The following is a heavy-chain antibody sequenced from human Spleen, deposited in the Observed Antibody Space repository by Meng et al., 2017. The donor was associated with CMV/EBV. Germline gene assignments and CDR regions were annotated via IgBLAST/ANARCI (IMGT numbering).Heavy chain of an antibody. CDR1: GGSISSGRYY. D-gene: IGHD3-10*01. Sequence: SETLSLTCTVSGGSISSGRYYWGWIRQPPGKGLEWIGYTYYSGSSNYNPSLKSRVTISVGTSKTHFSLTLKSVTAADTAVYFCARWGSNYFAFDYWGPGMLVTVSS. V-gene: IGHV4-61*03. J-gene: IGHJ4*02. CDR3: ARWGSNYFAFDY. CDR2: TYYSGSS.